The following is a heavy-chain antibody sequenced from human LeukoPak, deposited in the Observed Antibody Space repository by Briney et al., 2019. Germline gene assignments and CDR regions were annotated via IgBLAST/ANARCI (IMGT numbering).Heavy chain of an antibody. CDR2: INHSGST. CDR3: ARRRCSSTSCYAYRVVVNWFDP. V-gene: IGHV4-34*01. Sequence: SETLSLTCAVYGGSFGGYYWSWIRQPPGKGLEWIGEINHSGSTNYNPSLKSRVTISVDTSKNQFSLKLSSVTAADTAVYYCARRRCSSTSCYAYRVVVNWFDPWGQGTLVTVSS. J-gene: IGHJ5*02. CDR1: GGSFGGYY. D-gene: IGHD2-2*01.